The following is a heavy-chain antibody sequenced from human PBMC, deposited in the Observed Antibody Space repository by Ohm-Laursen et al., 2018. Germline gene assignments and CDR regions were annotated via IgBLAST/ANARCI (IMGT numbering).Heavy chain of an antibody. V-gene: IGHV3-11*04. CDR3: ARVQPDPYYYDSSGYQGDY. Sequence: SLRLSCAASGFTFSDYYMSWIRQAPGKGLEWVSYISSSDSTMYYADSVKGRFTISRDNAKNSLYLQMNSLRAEDTAVYYCARVQPDPYYYDSSGYQGDYWGQGTLVTVSS. CDR1: GFTFSDYY. J-gene: IGHJ4*02. D-gene: IGHD3-22*01. CDR2: ISSSDSTM.